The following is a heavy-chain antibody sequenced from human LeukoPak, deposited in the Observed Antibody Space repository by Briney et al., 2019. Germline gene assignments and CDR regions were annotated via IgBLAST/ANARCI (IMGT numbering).Heavy chain of an antibody. V-gene: IGHV4-34*01. D-gene: IGHD6-13*01. J-gene: IGHJ6*03. Sequence: PSETLSLTCAVYGGSFSGYYWSWIRQPPGKGLEWIGEINHSGSTNYNPSLKSRVTISVDTSKNQFSLKLSSVTAADTAVYYCARGARGRSIIAAQSLYYYYMDVWGKGTTVTVSS. CDR1: GGSFSGYY. CDR2: INHSGST. CDR3: ARGARGRSIIAAQSLYYYYMDV.